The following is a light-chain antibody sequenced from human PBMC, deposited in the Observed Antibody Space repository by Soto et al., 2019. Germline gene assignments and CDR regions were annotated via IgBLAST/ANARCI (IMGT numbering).Light chain of an antibody. J-gene: IGKJ1*01. Sequence: EIVLTXXXXXXXLSPGERATXSCRXXQSVSSSYLAWYQQKPGQAPRLLIYGASSRATGIPDRFSGSGSGTDFTLTISRLEPEDFAVYYCQQYGSSSWTFGQGTKVEIK. V-gene: IGKV3-20*01. CDR1: QSVSSSY. CDR3: QQYGSSSWT. CDR2: GAS.